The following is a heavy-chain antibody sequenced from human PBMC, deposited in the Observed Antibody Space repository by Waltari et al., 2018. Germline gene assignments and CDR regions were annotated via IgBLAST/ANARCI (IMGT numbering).Heavy chain of an antibody. CDR3: ARAPHPNPGLYYYYYMDV. Sequence: QLQLQESGPGLVKPSETLSLTCTVSGGSISSSCYYWGWIRQPPGKGLEWIGYIYYSGSTNYNPSLKSRVTISVDTSKNQFSLKLSSVTAADTAVYYCARAPHPNPGLYYYYYMDVWGKGTTVTVSS. CDR1: GGSISSSCYY. V-gene: IGHV4-61*05. CDR2: IYYSGST. J-gene: IGHJ6*03.